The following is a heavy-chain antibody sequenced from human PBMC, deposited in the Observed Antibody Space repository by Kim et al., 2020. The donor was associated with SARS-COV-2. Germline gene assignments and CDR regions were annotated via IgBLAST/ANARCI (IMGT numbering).Heavy chain of an antibody. D-gene: IGHD1-26*01. Sequence: SETLSLTCTVSGGSISSYYWSWIRQPPGKGLEWIGYIYYSGSTNYNPSLKSRVTISVDTSKNQFSLKLSSVTAADTAVYYCASATKSWGLYYGMDVWGQGTTVTVSS. J-gene: IGHJ6*02. CDR1: GGSISSYY. V-gene: IGHV4-59*01. CDR2: IYYSGST. CDR3: ASATKSWGLYYGMDV.